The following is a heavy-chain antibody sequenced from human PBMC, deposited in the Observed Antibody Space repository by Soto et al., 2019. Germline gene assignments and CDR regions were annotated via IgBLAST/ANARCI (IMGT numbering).Heavy chain of an antibody. Sequence: RLSCAASGFTFSSYWMSWVRQAPGKGLEWVANIKQDGSEKYYVDSVKGRFTISRDNAKNSLYLQMNSLRAEDTAVYYCARDLYSSSWYLYYYYGMDVWGQGTTVTVSS. V-gene: IGHV3-7*01. CDR1: GFTFSSYW. J-gene: IGHJ6*02. CDR2: IKQDGSEK. CDR3: ARDLYSSSWYLYYYYGMDV. D-gene: IGHD6-13*01.